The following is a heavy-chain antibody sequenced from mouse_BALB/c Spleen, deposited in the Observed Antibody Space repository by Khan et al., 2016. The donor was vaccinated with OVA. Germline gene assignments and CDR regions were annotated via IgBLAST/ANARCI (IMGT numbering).Heavy chain of an antibody. CDR2: IYYSGTI. CDR3: ARDGNYMDY. CDR1: GYSITSGYS. J-gene: IGHJ4*01. D-gene: IGHD2-1*01. V-gene: IGHV3-1*02. Sequence: VQLKQSGPDLVKPSQSLSLTCTVTGYSITSGYSWHWIQQFPGNKLEWMAYIYYSGTINYNPSLKSRISITRDTSKNQFFLQLNSVTTEDTATYYCARDGNYMDYWGQGTSVTGSS.